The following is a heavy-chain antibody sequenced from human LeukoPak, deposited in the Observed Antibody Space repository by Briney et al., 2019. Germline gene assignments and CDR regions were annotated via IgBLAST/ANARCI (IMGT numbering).Heavy chain of an antibody. V-gene: IGHV4-34*01. CDR1: GGSFSGYY. Sequence: KPSETLSLTCAVYGGSFSGYYWSWIRQPPGKGLEWIGEINHSVTTNYNPSLKSRVTISVDTSKNQFSLKLSSVTAADTAVYYCARDDRMGEAWGQGSLVTVSS. CDR3: ARDDRMGEA. CDR2: INHSVTT. D-gene: IGHD3-9*01. J-gene: IGHJ5*02.